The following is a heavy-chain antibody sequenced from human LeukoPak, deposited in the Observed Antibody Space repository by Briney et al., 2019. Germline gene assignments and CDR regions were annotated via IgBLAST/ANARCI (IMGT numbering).Heavy chain of an antibody. J-gene: IGHJ5*02. V-gene: IGHV1-2*06. CDR2: INPNSGGT. CDR3: ARDSGYCSGGSCYRGGNWFDP. CDR1: GYTFTGYY. Sequence: ASVKVSCKASGYTFTGYYMHWVRQASGQGLEWMGRINPNSGGTNYAQKFQGRVTMTRDTSISTAYMELSRLRSDDTAVYYCARDSGYCSGGSCYRGGNWFDPWGQGTLVTVSS. D-gene: IGHD2-15*01.